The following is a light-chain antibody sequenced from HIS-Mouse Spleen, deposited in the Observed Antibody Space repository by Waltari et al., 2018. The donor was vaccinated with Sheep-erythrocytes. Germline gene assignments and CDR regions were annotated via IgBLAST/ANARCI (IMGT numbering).Light chain of an antibody. CDR3: CSYAGSYNHV. V-gene: IGLV2-11*01. J-gene: IGLJ1*01. CDR1: SSDVGGYNY. CDR2: DVS. Sequence: QSALTQPRSVSGSPGQSVTISCTGTSSDVGGYNYVSWYQPHPGKAPNLMIYDVSKRPSGVPDRFSGSKAGNTASLTISGLQAEDEADYYCCSYAGSYNHVFATGTKVTVL.